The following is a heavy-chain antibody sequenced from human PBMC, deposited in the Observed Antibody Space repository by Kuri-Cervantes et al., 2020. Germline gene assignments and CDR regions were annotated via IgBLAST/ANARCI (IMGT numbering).Heavy chain of an antibody. CDR3: ATTDYYGSGSYSKWDY. CDR1: GFTFSSYS. CDR2: ISSSSSYI. V-gene: IGHV3-21*01. J-gene: IGHJ4*02. Sequence: GESLKISCAASGFTFSSYSMNWVRQAPGKGLEWVSSISSSSSYIYYADSVKGRFTVSRDNAKNSLYLQMNSLRAEDTAVYYCATTDYYGSGSYSKWDYWGQGTLVTVSS. D-gene: IGHD3-10*01.